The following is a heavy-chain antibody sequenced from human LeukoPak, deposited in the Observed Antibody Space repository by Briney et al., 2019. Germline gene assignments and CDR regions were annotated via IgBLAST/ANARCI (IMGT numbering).Heavy chain of an antibody. J-gene: IGHJ6*02. CDR1: GFTVSSNY. V-gene: IGHV3-53*01. CDR2: IYSGGST. D-gene: IGHD6-6*01. CDR3: ASHSSSYYYYGMDV. Sequence: GGSLRLSCAASGFTVSSNYMSWVRQAPGKGLGWVSVIYSGGSTYYADSVKGRFTISRDNSKNTLYLQMNSLRAEDTAVYYCASHSSSYYYYGMDVWGQGTTVTVSS.